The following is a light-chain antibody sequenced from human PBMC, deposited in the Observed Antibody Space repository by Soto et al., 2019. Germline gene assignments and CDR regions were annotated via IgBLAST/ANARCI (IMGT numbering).Light chain of an antibody. Sequence: EIVLTQSPATLSLSPGERATLSCRASQSVSSFLFWYPQKSGQAPRLLIYGASSRATGIPDRFSGSGSGTDFTLTISRLEPEDFAVYYCQQYGSSPTWTFGQGTKVDIK. CDR1: QSVSSF. CDR2: GAS. CDR3: QQYGSSPTWT. J-gene: IGKJ1*01. V-gene: IGKV3-20*01.